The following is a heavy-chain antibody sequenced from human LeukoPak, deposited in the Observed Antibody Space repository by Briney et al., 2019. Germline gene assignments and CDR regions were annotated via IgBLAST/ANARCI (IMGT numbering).Heavy chain of an antibody. D-gene: IGHD3-22*01. CDR3: ARDTYYYDSSDDY. J-gene: IGHJ4*02. CDR2: IIPIFGTA. V-gene: IGHV1-69*05. CDR1: GGTFSSYA. Sequence: SVKVSCKASGGTFSSYAISWVQQAPGQGLEWMGRIIPIFGTANYAQKFQGRVTITTDESTSTAYMELSSLRSEDTAVYYCARDTYYYDSSDDYWGQGTLVTVSS.